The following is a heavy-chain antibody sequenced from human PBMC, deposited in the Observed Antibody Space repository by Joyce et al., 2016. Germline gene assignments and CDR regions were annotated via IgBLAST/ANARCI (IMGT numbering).Heavy chain of an antibody. CDR3: ARVPLSSAFDY. CDR2: INYSGNT. J-gene: IGHJ4*02. V-gene: IGHV4-31*11. D-gene: IGHD1-26*01. Sequence: QVQLQESGPGLVQPSQTLSLTCGVSGGSISDGGYYWSWIRQRPGQGLEWIGYINYSGNTYYNPSLKSRLTRSIDMSKNQCSLRLTSGTAADTAVYYCARVPLSSAFDYWGQGILVTVSS. CDR1: GGSISDGGYY.